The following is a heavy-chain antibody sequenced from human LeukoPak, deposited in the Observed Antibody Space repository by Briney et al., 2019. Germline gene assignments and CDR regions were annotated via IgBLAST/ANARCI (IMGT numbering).Heavy chain of an antibody. V-gene: IGHV4-61*05. D-gene: IGHD3-9*01. CDR2: IYYSGST. CDR3: ARLTGYSSESWFDP. J-gene: IGHJ5*02. Sequence: SETLSLTCTVSGGSISSSSYYWGWIRQPPGKGLEWIGYIYYSGSTNYNPSLKSRVTISVHTSKNQFSLKLSSVTAADTAVCYCARLTGYSSESWFDPWGQGTLVTVSS. CDR1: GGSISSSSYY.